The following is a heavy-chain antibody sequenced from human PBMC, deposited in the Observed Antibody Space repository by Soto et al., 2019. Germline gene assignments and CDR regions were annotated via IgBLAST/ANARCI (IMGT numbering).Heavy chain of an antibody. CDR1: GGSISSSNW. Sequence: SETLSLTCAVSGGSISSSNWWSWVRQPPGKGLEWIGEIYHSGSTNYNPSLKSRVTISVDKSKNQFSLKLSSVTAADTAVYYCARGWSDDYYYGMDVWGQGTTVTVSS. CDR2: IYHSGST. V-gene: IGHV4-4*02. D-gene: IGHD3-3*01. CDR3: ARGWSDDYYYGMDV. J-gene: IGHJ6*02.